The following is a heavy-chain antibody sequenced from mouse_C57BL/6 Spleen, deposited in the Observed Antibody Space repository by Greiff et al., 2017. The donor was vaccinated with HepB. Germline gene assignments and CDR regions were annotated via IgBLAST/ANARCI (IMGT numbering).Heavy chain of an antibody. Sequence: QVQLQQSGAELVKPGASVKLSCKASGYTFTSYWMQWVKQRPGQGLEWIGEIDPSDSYTNYNQKFKGKATLTVDTSSSTAYMQLSSLTSEDSAVYYCARDPRGSGAMDYWGQGTSVTVSS. J-gene: IGHJ4*01. CDR1: GYTFTSYW. V-gene: IGHV1-50*01. CDR3: ARDPRGSGAMDY. D-gene: IGHD1-1*01. CDR2: IDPSDSYT.